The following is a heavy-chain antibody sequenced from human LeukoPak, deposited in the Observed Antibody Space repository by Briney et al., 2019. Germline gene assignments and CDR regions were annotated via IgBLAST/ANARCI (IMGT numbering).Heavy chain of an antibody. J-gene: IGHJ4*02. CDR3: ARDLGGNYDSSGYPVGY. D-gene: IGHD3-22*01. CDR2: IYYSGST. V-gene: IGHV4-39*07. CDR1: GGSISSSSYY. Sequence: SETLSLTCTVSGGSISSSSYYWGWIRQPPGKGLEWIGSIYYSGSTYYNPSLKSRVTLSVDTSKNQFSLKLSSVTAADTAVYYCARDLGGNYDSSGYPVGYWGQGTLVTVSS.